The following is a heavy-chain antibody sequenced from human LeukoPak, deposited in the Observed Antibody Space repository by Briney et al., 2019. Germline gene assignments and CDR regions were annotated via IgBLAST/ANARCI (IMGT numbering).Heavy chain of an antibody. J-gene: IGHJ6*02. CDR1: GFTFSAYG. V-gene: IGHV3-30*18. Sequence: VGSLRLSCAASGFTFSAYGMHGVRQAPGKGLEWVAVMSYDGSYKHYADSVKGRFTISRDNSKNTLYLRMNSLRAEDTAIYYCAKEGKLQSGMDVWGQGTTVTVSS. D-gene: IGHD4-23*01. CDR3: AKEGKLQSGMDV. CDR2: MSYDGSYK.